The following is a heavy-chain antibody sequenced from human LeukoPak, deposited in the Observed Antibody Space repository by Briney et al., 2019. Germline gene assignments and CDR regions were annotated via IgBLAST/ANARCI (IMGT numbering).Heavy chain of an antibody. CDR1: GGSISSYY. V-gene: IGHV4-59*08. Sequence: SETLSLTCTVSGGSISSYYWSWIRQPPGKGLEWIGYIYYSGSTNYNPSLKSRVTISVDTSKNQFSLKLSSVTAADTAVYYCARRRDGYKGGFDYWGQGTLVTVSS. J-gene: IGHJ4*02. D-gene: IGHD5-24*01. CDR3: ARRRDGYKGGFDY. CDR2: IYYSGST.